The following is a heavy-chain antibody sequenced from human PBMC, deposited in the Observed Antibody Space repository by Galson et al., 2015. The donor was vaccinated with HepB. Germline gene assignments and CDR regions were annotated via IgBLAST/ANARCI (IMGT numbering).Heavy chain of an antibody. CDR3: ARRSYDSSVRERSGGNAFDI. CDR2: INPSGGGT. CDR1: GYTFTSYY. D-gene: IGHD3-22*01. V-gene: IGHV1-46*01. J-gene: IGHJ3*02. Sequence: SVKVSCKASGYTFTSYYMHWVRQAPGQGLEWMGIINPSGGGTSYAQKFQGRVTMTRDTSTSTVYMELSSLRSEDTAVYYCARRSYDSSVRERSGGNAFDIWGQGTMVTVSS.